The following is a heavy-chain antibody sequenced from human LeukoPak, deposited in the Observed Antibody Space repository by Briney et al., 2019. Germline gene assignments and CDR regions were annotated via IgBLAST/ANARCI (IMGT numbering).Heavy chain of an antibody. CDR2: IKEDGSKK. Sequence: PGGSLRLSCAASGLTFSSYWMSWVRQAPGKGLEWVANIKEDGSKKYYVDSVKGRFTISRDNAKNSLYLQMNSLRAEDTAVYYCVRGLIVDVWGQGTTVIVSS. V-gene: IGHV3-7*01. CDR3: VRGLIVDV. D-gene: IGHD2-8*01. J-gene: IGHJ6*02. CDR1: GLTFSSYW.